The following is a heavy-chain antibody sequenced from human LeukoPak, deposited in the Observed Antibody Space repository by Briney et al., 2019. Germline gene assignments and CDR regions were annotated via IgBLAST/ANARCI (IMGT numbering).Heavy chain of an antibody. CDR2: TYYRSKWYN. J-gene: IGHJ6*02. Sequence: SQTLSLTCAISGDSVSSNSAAWNWIRQSPSSGLEWLGRTYYRSKWYNDYAVSVKSRITINPDTSKNQFSLQLNSVTPEDTAVYYCARGRQWLVPVYYYYYGMDVWGQGTTVTVSS. CDR1: GDSVSSNSAA. V-gene: IGHV6-1*01. CDR3: ARGRQWLVPVYYYYYGMDV. D-gene: IGHD6-19*01.